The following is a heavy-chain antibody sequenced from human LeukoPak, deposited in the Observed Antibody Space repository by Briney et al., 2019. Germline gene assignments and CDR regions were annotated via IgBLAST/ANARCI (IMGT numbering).Heavy chain of an antibody. D-gene: IGHD1-26*01. CDR3: ARDRSLYYYYGMDV. CDR1: GGTFSSYA. Sequence: ASVKVSCKASGGTFSSYAISWVRQAPGQGLEWMGGIIPIFGTANYAQKFQGRVTITTDESTSTAYMELSSLRSEDTAVYYCARDRSLYYYYGMDVWGQGTTVTVSS. CDR2: IIPIFGTA. J-gene: IGHJ6*02. V-gene: IGHV1-69*05.